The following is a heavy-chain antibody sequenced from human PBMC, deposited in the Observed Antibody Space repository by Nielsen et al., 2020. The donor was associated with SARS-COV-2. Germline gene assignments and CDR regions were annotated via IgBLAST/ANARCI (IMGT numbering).Heavy chain of an antibody. J-gene: IGHJ4*02. CDR1: GGSISSSSYY. V-gene: IGHV4-39*03. D-gene: IGHD6-19*01. CDR2: IYYSGST. CDR3: SASSGGELPDY. Sequence: SETLSLTCTVSGGSISSSSYYWGWIRQPPGKGLEWIGSIYYSGSTYYNPSLKSRVTISGDTSKNQFSLKLSSVTAADKDGEEGSASSGGELPDYWGQGPLVTVSS.